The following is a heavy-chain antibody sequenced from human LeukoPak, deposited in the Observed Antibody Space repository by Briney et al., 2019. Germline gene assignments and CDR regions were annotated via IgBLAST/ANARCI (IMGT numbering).Heavy chain of an antibody. Sequence: GESLKISCKASGYSFTRYWIGWVRQVPGKGLEWVGLIYPGDSDTKYSPSFQGQVSISADKSISTAYLQWSSLKASDTAMYYCARPSIVGAAYNFDYWGQGTLVTVSS. CDR1: GYSFTRYW. D-gene: IGHD1-26*01. CDR3: ARPSIVGAAYNFDY. V-gene: IGHV5-51*01. J-gene: IGHJ4*02. CDR2: IYPGDSDT.